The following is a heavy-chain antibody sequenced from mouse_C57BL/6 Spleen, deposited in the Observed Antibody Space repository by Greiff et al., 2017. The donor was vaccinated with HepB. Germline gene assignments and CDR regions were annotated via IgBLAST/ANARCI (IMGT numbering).Heavy chain of an antibody. CDR2: IDPENGDT. CDR1: GFNIKDDY. CDR3: TTRSKEDAMDY. V-gene: IGHV14-4*01. Sequence: EVQLQQSGAELVRPGASVKLSCTASGFNIKDDYMHWVKQRPEQGLEWIGWIDPENGDTEYASKFQGKATITADTSSNTAYLQLSSLTSEDTAVYYCTTRSKEDAMDYWGQGTSVTVSS. J-gene: IGHJ4*01.